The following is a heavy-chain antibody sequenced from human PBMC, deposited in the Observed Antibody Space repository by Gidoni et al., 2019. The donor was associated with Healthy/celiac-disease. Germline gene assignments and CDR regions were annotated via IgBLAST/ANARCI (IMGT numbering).Heavy chain of an antibody. CDR1: GGSISSYY. CDR3: ARHVDNWNDFAPFDY. Sequence: QVQLQESGPGLVKPSETLSLTCTVSGGSISSYYWSWIRPPPGKGLEWFGYIYYSGSTNYNPSLKSRVTISVDTSKNQFSLKLSSVTAADTAVYYCARHVDNWNDFAPFDYWGQGTLVTVSS. CDR2: IYYSGST. J-gene: IGHJ4*02. D-gene: IGHD1-1*01. V-gene: IGHV4-59*08.